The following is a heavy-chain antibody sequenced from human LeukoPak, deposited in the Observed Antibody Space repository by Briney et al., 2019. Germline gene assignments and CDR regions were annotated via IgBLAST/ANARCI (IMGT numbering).Heavy chain of an antibody. J-gene: IGHJ4*02. CDR2: IYHSGST. CDR1: GGSISSSNW. Sequence: SETLSLTCAVSGGSISSSNWWSWVRQPPGKGLEWIGEIYHSGSTNYNPSLKSRVTISVDKSKNQFSLKLSSVTAADTAVYYCARLPHHYYGSGSYYWGQGTLVTVSS. CDR3: ARLPHHYYGSGSYY. D-gene: IGHD3-10*01. V-gene: IGHV4-4*02.